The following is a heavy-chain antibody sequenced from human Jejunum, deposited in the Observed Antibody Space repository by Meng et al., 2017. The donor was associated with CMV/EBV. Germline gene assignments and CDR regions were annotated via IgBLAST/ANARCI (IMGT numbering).Heavy chain of an antibody. CDR3: ATWVTGSSSRFDN. J-gene: IGHJ4*02. D-gene: IGHD2-2*01. CDR2: IYPADSDI. V-gene: IGHV5-51*01. Sequence: SGSMFTTTWLAWVPQMPGKGLEWMGNIYPADSDIIYSPSFQGQVTISADKSILTAYVQWSSLKASDTAMYYCATWVTGSSSRFDNWGQGTLVTVSS. CDR1: GSMFTTTW.